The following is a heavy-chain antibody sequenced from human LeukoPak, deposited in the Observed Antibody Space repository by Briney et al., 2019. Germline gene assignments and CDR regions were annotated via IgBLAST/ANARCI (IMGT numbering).Heavy chain of an antibody. CDR3: ARDPVGELLDY. D-gene: IGHD4-17*01. Sequence: GGSLRLSCEGSGFPFSSYEMNWLRQAPGKGLEWVSHIDSGGITIYYADSVKGRFTISRDNAKNSIYLQMDSLRVEDTAIYYCARDPVGELLDYWGQGTPVTVSS. J-gene: IGHJ4*02. CDR2: IDSGGITI. V-gene: IGHV3-48*03. CDR1: GFPFSSYE.